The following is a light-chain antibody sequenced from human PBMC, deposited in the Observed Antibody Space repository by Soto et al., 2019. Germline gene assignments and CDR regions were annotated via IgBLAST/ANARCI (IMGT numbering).Light chain of an antibody. Sequence: QSVLTQPASVSGSPGQAITIPCSGTSSDVGAYNYVSWYQQHPGKAPKLNIYGVSNRPSGVSNRFSGSKSGNTAFLIISGLQAEDEADYYCNSYAGTSYVFGSGTKVTVL. V-gene: IGLV2-14*01. CDR3: NSYAGTSYV. CDR2: GVS. J-gene: IGLJ1*01. CDR1: SSDVGAYNY.